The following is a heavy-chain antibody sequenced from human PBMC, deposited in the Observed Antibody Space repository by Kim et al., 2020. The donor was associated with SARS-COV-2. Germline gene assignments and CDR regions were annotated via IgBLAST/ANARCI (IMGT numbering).Heavy chain of an antibody. D-gene: IGHD6-19*01. CDR1: GFTVSSNN. J-gene: IGHJ4*02. V-gene: IGHV3-53*01. CDR2: IYSAGNT. CDR3: AREGAVGGHIDY. Sequence: GGSLRLSCVASGFTVSSNNMNWVRQAPGKGLEWVSLIYSAGNTYYADSVTGRFTISRDNSKNTLYFQMNSLRAEDTAMYYCAREGAVGGHIDYWGQGTLVTVSP.